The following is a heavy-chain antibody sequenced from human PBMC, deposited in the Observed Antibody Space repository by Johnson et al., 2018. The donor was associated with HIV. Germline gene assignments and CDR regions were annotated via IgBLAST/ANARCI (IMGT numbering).Heavy chain of an antibody. V-gene: IGHV3-11*04. CDR3: ARGGGCGGDCYSGYDAFDI. CDR2: ISSSGSTI. D-gene: IGHD2-21*01. Sequence: QVQLVESGGGLVKPGGSLRLSCAASGFTFSDYYMSWIRQAPGKGLEWVSYISSSGSTIYYADSVKGRFTLPRDNSKNTMYLQMNSLRPEDTAVYFCARGGGCGGDCYSGYDAFDIWGQGTMVTVSS. CDR1: GFTFSDYY. J-gene: IGHJ3*02.